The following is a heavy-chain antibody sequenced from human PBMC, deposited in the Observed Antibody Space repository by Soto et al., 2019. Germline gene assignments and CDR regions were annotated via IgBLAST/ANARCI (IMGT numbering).Heavy chain of an antibody. CDR1: GYTFTSYY. Sequence: QVQLVQSGAEVKKPGASVKVSCKASGYTFTSYYMHWVRQAPGQGLEWMGIINPSGGSTSYAQKSQGRVTMTRHPSTSTAYMELSSLGTEVTAVYYCGRGLRRSSSWSPDYWGQGTLVTVSS. CDR3: GRGLRRSSSWSPDY. V-gene: IGHV1-46*01. CDR2: INPSGGST. D-gene: IGHD6-13*01. J-gene: IGHJ4*02.